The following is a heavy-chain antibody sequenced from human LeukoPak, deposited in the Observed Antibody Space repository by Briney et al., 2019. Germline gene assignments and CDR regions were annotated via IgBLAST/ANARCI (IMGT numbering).Heavy chain of an antibody. J-gene: IGHJ4*02. D-gene: IGHD6-19*01. CDR1: GYTFTSYY. CDR3: ARVRAGSSGPYYFDY. CDR2: INPSGGST. V-gene: IGHV1-46*01. Sequence: GASVKVSFKASGYTFTSYYMHWVRQAPGQGLEWMGIINPSGGSTSYAQKFQGRVTMTRDTSTSTVYMELSSLRSEDTAVYYCARVRAGSSGPYYFDYWGQGTLVTVSS.